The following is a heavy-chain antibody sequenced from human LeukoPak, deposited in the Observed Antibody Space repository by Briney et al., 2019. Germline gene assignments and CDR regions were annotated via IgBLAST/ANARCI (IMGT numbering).Heavy chain of an antibody. CDR1: GYTFTSYY. D-gene: IGHD3-22*01. V-gene: IGHV1-2*02. CDR2: INPNSGGT. Sequence: AASVKVSCKASGYTFTSYYMHWVRHAPGHGLEWRGWINPNSGGTNYAQKFQGRVTMTRNTSISTVYMELSRLRSDDTAVYYCARGIASSSYYYTWGQGTLVTVSS. J-gene: IGHJ5*02. CDR3: ARGIASSSYYYT.